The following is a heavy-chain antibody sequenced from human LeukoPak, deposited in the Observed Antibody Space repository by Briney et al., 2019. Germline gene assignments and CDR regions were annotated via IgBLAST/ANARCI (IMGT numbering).Heavy chain of an antibody. V-gene: IGHV3-11*01. CDR3: ARDRYCSSTSCYGGRGNFDY. CDR1: GFTFSDYY. J-gene: IGHJ4*02. D-gene: IGHD2-2*01. CDR2: ISSSGSTI. Sequence: GGSLRLSCAASGFTFSDYYMSWIRQAPGKGLEWGSYISSSGSTIYYADSVKGRFTISRDNAKNALYLQMNSLRAEDTAVYYCARDRYCSSTSCYGGRGNFDYWGQGTLATVPS.